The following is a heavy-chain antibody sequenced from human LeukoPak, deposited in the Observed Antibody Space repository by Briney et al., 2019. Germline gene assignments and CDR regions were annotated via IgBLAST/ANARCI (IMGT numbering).Heavy chain of an antibody. J-gene: IGHJ5*02. D-gene: IGHD5-18*01. V-gene: IGHV4-39*07. CDR2: IHHSGST. CDR1: GGSIDSGDYY. CDR3: ARHPIQRSLGGVPDWFDP. Sequence: PSETLSLTYTVSGGSIDSGDYYWGWIRQPPGKGLECIASIHHSGSTYYDPSLKSRVTLSVDTSKNQFSLTLRSVTAADTAIYYCARHPIQRSLGGVPDWFDPWGQGTLVTVSS.